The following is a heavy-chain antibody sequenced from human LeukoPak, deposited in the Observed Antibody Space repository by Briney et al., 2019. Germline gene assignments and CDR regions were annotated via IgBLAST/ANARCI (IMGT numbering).Heavy chain of an antibody. CDR3: AGHFTHNWFDP. Sequence: SETLSLTCTVSGGSISSYYWSWIRQPPGKGLEWIGSIYYSGSTYYNPSLKSRVTISVDTSKNQFSLKLSSVTAADTAVYYCAGHFTHNWFDPWGQGTLVTVSS. V-gene: IGHV4-59*05. D-gene: IGHD2/OR15-2a*01. CDR1: GGSISSYY. J-gene: IGHJ5*02. CDR2: IYYSGST.